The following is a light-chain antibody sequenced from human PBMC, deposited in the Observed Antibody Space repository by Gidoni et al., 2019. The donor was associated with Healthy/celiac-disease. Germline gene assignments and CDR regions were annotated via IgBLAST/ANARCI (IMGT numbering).Light chain of an antibody. Sequence: EIVLTQSPGTLSLSPGESATLSCRAIQSVSSSYLDWYQQKPGQAPRLLIYGASSRATGIPDRFSGSGSGIDFTLTISRLEPEDFAVYYCQQYGSSPWTFGQGTKVEIK. CDR3: QQYGSSPWT. V-gene: IGKV3-20*01. CDR1: QSVSSSY. CDR2: GAS. J-gene: IGKJ1*01.